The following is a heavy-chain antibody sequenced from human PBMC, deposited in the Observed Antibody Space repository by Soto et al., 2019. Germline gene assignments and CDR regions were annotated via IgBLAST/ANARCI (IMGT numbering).Heavy chain of an antibody. CDR3: ARDRAVSKF. J-gene: IGHJ4*01. D-gene: IGHD4-17*01. V-gene: IGHV3-11*01. CDR2: ISTTGSTK. CDR1: GFSFSDYY. Sequence: PGGSLRLSCAASGFSFSDYYMSWIRQAPGKGLEWVSYISTTGSTKNYADSVKGRFTISRDNAKNSLFLQMNSLRTEDTAVYYCARDRAVSKFWGQGILVTVSS.